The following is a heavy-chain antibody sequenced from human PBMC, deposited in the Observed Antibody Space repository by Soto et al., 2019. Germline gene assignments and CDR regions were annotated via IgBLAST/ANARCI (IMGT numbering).Heavy chain of an antibody. CDR1: GFTFSIYT. D-gene: IGHD1-26*01. CDR3: AKNFTPDSLWDIDY. CDR2: IYGNGRST. Sequence: EVQLLESGGGLVQPAGSLRLSCAASGFTFSIYTMSWFRQAPGKGLEWVSSIYGNGRSTFYSASVKGRFTISRDNSGNTVYLQVRNMRAEDTAIYYCAKNFTPDSLWDIDYWGQGSLVTVSS. V-gene: IGHV3-23*01. J-gene: IGHJ4*02.